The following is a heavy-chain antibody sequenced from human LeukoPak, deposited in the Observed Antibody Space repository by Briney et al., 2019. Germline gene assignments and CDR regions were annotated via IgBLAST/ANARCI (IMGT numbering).Heavy chain of an antibody. J-gene: IGHJ4*02. Sequence: GGSLRLSCAASGFTFSDYYMSWIRQAPGKGLEWVSYISTSSTYTNYADSVKGRFTISRDNAKNSLYPQMNSLRAEDTAVYYCARGLTITSPLDYWGQGTLVTVSS. V-gene: IGHV3-11*06. CDR1: GFTFSDYY. CDR2: ISTSSTYT. D-gene: IGHD3-16*01. CDR3: ARGLTITSPLDY.